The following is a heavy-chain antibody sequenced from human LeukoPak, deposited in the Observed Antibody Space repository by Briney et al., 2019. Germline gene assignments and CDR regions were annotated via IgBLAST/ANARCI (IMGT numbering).Heavy chain of an antibody. CDR1: GGSISSDRYY. D-gene: IGHD3-10*01. CDR2: IYAPGDT. Sequence: SQTLSLTCSVSGGSISSDRYYWSWIRQPAGKGLEWIGRIYAPGDTKYDPSLQSRVTISGDTSKNQISLKLASVTAADTAVYYCAREYYASGSNGALDYWGQGILVTVSS. V-gene: IGHV4-61*02. CDR3: AREYYASGSNGALDY. J-gene: IGHJ4*02.